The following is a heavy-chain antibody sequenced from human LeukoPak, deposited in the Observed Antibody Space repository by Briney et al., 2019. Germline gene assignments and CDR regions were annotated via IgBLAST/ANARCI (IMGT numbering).Heavy chain of an antibody. CDR2: INCNGGGT. V-gene: IGHV1-2*06. D-gene: IGHD2-21*01. CDR1: GYTFTGYY. Sequence: AASVKVSRKASGYTFTGYYIHWVRQAPGQGLEWMGRINCNGGGTSYAQKFQGRVTMTRNTSISTAYMELSSLRSEDTAVYYCARDKGIDGLNWGQGTLVTVSS. J-gene: IGHJ4*02. CDR3: ARDKGIDGLN.